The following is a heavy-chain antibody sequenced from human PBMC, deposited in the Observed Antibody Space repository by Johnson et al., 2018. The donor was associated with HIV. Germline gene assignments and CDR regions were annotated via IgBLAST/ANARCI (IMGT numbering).Heavy chain of an antibody. CDR2: IDTEGSGT. CDR1: GFTISTFW. J-gene: IGHJ3*02. Sequence: VQLVESGGALVQPGGSLRLSCEVSGFTISTFWMHWVRRVPGKGLVWVSRIDTEGSGTTYADSVKGRFTISRDNSKNTLYLQMNSLGAEDTAVYYGARDNWNEDIWGQGTMVTVSS. CDR3: ARDNWNEDI. V-gene: IGHV3-74*03. D-gene: IGHD1-20*01.